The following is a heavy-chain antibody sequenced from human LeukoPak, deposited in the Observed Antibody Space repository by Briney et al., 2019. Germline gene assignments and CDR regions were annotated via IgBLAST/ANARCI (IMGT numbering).Heavy chain of an antibody. Sequence: ASVKVSCKASGYTFTSYDINWLRQATGQGLEWMGWMNPNSGNTGYAQKFQGRVTMTRNTSISTAYMELSSLRSEDTAMYYCVGPYDFWSGYYWGQGTTVTVSS. CDR3: VGPYDFWSGYY. CDR1: GYTFTSYD. J-gene: IGHJ6*02. V-gene: IGHV1-8*01. D-gene: IGHD3-3*01. CDR2: MNPNSGNT.